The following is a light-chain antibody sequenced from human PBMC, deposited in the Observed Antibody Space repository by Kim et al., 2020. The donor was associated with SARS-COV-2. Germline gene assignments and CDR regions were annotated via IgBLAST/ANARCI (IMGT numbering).Light chain of an antibody. CDR3: QSFDTTNVV. J-gene: IGLJ2*01. CDR1: SGSIASNY. V-gene: IGLV6-57*03. Sequence: KTVSISCTRSSGSIASNYVQWYQQRPGSVPTTVIYEDDRRPSGVPDRFSASIDSSSNSASLTISGLQTEDEADYYCQSFDTTNVVFGGGTQLTVL. CDR2: EDD.